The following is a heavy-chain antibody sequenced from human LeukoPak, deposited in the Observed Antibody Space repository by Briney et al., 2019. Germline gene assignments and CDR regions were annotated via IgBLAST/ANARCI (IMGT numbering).Heavy chain of an antibody. CDR2: INPNSGGT. J-gene: IGHJ4*02. Sequence: ASVKVSCKASGYTFTGYYMHWVRQAPGQGLEWMGWINPNSGGTNYAQKFQGRVTMTRDTSISTAYMELSRPRSDDTAVYYCARPAGRRTTNTYFDYWGQGTLVTVSS. V-gene: IGHV1-2*02. D-gene: IGHD1-1*01. CDR1: GYTFTGYY. CDR3: ARPAGRRTTNTYFDY.